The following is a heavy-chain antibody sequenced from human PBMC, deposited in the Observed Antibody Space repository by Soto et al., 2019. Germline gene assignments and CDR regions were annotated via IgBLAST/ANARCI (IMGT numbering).Heavy chain of an antibody. Sequence: PGESLKISCQGSGYSFTNYWISWVRQMPGKGLEWMGRIDPSDSYTNYSPSFQGHVTISVDKSTSTAYLQWSSLKASDTAMYYCARYSNSARPPILYDPRDDDCDFWGQGTLVPVSS. CDR3: ARYSNSARPPILYDPRDDDCDF. CDR1: GYSFTNYW. J-gene: IGHJ4*02. D-gene: IGHD2-21*01. V-gene: IGHV5-10-1*01. CDR2: IDPSDSYT.